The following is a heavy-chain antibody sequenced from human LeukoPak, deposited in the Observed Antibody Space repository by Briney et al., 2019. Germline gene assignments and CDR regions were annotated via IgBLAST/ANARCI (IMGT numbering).Heavy chain of an antibody. V-gene: IGHV4-4*07. CDR2: IYTSGST. CDR3: ARDLAYGSGMGYFDY. J-gene: IGHJ4*02. CDR1: GGSISSYY. D-gene: IGHD3-10*01. Sequence: PPETLSLTCTVSGGSISSYYWSWIRQPAGKGLEWIGRIYTSGSTNYNPSLKSRVTMSVDTSKNQFSLKLSSVTAADTAVYYCARDLAYGSGMGYFDYWGQGTLVTVSS.